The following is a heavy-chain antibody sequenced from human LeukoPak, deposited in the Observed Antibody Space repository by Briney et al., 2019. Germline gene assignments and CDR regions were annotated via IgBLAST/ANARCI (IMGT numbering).Heavy chain of an antibody. J-gene: IGHJ4*02. CDR2: ISAYNGNT. D-gene: IGHD3-22*01. V-gene: IGHV1-18*01. CDR1: GYTFTSYG. Sequence: ASVKVSCKASGYTFTSYGISWVRQAPGQGLEWMGWISAYNGNTNYAQKLQGRVTMTTDTSTSTAYMELRSLRSDDTAVYYCARGYYYDSSGYFPLGYWGQGTLVTVSS. CDR3: ARGYYYDSSGYFPLGY.